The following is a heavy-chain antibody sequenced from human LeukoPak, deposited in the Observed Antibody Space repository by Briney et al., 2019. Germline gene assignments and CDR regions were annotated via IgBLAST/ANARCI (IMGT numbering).Heavy chain of an antibody. Sequence: GGSLRLSCAASGFIVSGDFMSWVRQAPGKGLEWVSLVSSDGSNKYYADSVKGRFTISRDISKNTLYLQMNSLRAEDTAVYYCARGSSGSTVWGQGTLVTVSS. CDR2: VSSDGSNK. CDR3: ARGSSGSTV. D-gene: IGHD4-17*01. V-gene: IGHV3-30-3*01. J-gene: IGHJ4*02. CDR1: GFIVSGDF.